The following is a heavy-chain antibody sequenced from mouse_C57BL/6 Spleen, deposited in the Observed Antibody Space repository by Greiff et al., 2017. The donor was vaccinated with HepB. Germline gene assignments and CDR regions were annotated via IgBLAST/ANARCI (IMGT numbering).Heavy chain of an antibody. Sequence: EVQLQQSGPELVKPGALVKISCKASGYSFTDYNMNWVKQRNGKSLEWIGVINPNYGTTSYNQKFKGKATLTVDQSSSTAYMQLNSLTSEDSAVYYCASNYYGRSPFFDYWGQGTTLTVSS. CDR2: INPNYGTT. CDR1: GYSFTDYN. V-gene: IGHV1-39*01. D-gene: IGHD1-1*01. CDR3: ASNYYGRSPFFDY. J-gene: IGHJ2*01.